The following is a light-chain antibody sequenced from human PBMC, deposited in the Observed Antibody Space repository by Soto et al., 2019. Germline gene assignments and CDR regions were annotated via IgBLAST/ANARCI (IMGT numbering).Light chain of an antibody. CDR2: GAS. CDR1: QSVGSN. J-gene: IGKJ1*01. Sequence: EIVMTQSPATLSVSPGERATLSCRSRQSVGSNLAWYQQKPGQAPRLLIYGASTRATGIPARFSGSGSGTEFSLTISGLQTEDFAVYYCQQYNKWPPWTFGQGTKVDIK. CDR3: QQYNKWPPWT. V-gene: IGKV3-15*01.